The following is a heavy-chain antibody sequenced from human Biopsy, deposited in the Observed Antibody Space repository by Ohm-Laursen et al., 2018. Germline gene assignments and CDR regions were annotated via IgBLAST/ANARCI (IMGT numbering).Heavy chain of an antibody. D-gene: IGHD2/OR15-2a*01. CDR1: GGSFSDYY. CDR2: INHRGAT. V-gene: IGHV4-34*01. J-gene: IGHJ6*02. Sequence: SETLSLTCAVYGGSFSDYYWSWIRQPPGKGLEWIGEINHRGATNYNPSLKSRVTISVDTSKNQFSLRLNSVTAADTAAYYCARATNSTGWPYYYFYGMDVWGQGTTVTVSS. CDR3: ARATNSTGWPYYYFYGMDV.